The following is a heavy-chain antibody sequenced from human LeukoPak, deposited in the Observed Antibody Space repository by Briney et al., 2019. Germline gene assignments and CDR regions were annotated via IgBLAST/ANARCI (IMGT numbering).Heavy chain of an antibody. J-gene: IGHJ4*02. V-gene: IGHV3-49*04. D-gene: IGHD2-8*02. CDR3: SRGWFWRYCTGGPCHLDS. CDR1: GFTFGDYT. Sequence: PGRSLRLSCTASGFTFGDYTLTWVRQAPGKGLEWVGFIRTKPYGGTADYAASVKGRFTISRDDSKSIAYLQLNSLKTEDTALYFCSRGWFWRYCTGGPCHLDSGGRGPLAPVSS. CDR2: IRTKPYGGTA.